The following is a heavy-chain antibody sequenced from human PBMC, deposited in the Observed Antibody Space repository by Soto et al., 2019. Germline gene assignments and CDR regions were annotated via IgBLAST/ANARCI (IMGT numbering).Heavy chain of an antibody. J-gene: IGHJ6*02. CDR3: ARQSPPFRFVEWLFSRYGMDV. Sequence: TLSLTCTVSGGSINSGGHSGGWVRQSPGKGPEWIGYSYHSGSSYYNPSLQSRVTISVDRSKTQFSLTLSSVTAADTAVYYCARQSPPFRFVEWLFSRYGMDVWGPGTTVTVSS. CDR1: GGSINSGGHS. CDR2: SYHSGSS. D-gene: IGHD3-3*01. V-gene: IGHV4-30-2*06.